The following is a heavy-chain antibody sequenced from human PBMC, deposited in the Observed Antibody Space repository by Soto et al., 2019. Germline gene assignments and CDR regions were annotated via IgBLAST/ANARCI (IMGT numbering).Heavy chain of an antibody. J-gene: IGHJ4*02. CDR1: GFTFSDYY. D-gene: IGHD6-6*01. V-gene: IGHV3-11*01. CDR2: ISSSGSTI. Sequence: QVQLVESGGGLVKPGGSLRLSCAASGFTFSDYYMSWIRQAPGKGLEWVSYISSSGSTIYYADAVKGRVTISRDNAKNSLYLQMNSLRAEDTAVYYCASPRMWGSSSVDYWGQGTLVTVSS. CDR3: ASPRMWGSSSVDY.